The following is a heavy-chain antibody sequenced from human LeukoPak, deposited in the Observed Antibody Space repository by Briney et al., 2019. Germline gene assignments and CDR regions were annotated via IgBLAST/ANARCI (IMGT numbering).Heavy chain of an antibody. CDR2: ISYDGSNK. CDR1: GFTFSSYG. CDR3: AKDSVVVAGLVNYFDS. J-gene: IGHJ4*02. D-gene: IGHD6-19*01. V-gene: IGHV3-30*18. Sequence: GGSLRLSCAASGFTFSSYGMHWVRQAPGKGLEWVAVISYDGSNKYYADSVKGRFTISRDNSKNTLYLQMKSLRAEDTAVYYCAKDSVVVAGLVNYFDSWGQGTLVTVSS.